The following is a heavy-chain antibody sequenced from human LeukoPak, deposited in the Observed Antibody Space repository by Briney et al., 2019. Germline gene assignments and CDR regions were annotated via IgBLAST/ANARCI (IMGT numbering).Heavy chain of an antibody. CDR2: IIPIFGTA. CDR3: ARDGANLSGMDV. CDR1: GGTFSSYA. D-gene: IGHD1-1*01. V-gene: IGHV1-69*13. Sequence: EASVKVSCKASGGTFSSYAISWVRQAPGQGLDWMGGIIPIFGTANYAQKFQGRVTITADESTSTAYMELSSLRSEDTAVYYCARDGANLSGMDVWGQGTTVTVSS. J-gene: IGHJ6*02.